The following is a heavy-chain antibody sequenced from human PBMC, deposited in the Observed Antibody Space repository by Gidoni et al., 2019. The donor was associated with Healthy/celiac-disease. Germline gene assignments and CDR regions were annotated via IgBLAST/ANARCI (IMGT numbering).Heavy chain of an antibody. CDR3: AKDMRKGSNLGAFDI. V-gene: IGHV3-9*01. D-gene: IGHD6-13*01. Sequence: EVQLVESGGGLVQPGRSLRLSCAASGFTFDDYAMHWVRQAPGKGLEWVSGISWNSGSIGYADSVKGRFTISRDNAKNSLYLQMNSLRAEDTALYYCAKDMRKGSNLGAFDIWGQGTMVTVSS. CDR2: ISWNSGSI. J-gene: IGHJ3*02. CDR1: GFTFDDYA.